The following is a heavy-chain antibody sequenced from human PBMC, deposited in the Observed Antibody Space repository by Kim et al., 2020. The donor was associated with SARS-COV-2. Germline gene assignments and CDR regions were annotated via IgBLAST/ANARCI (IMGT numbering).Heavy chain of an antibody. CDR2: ISSSSYI. CDR3: ARSPPYCSGGSRYSVYFDY. Sequence: GGSLRLSCAASGFTFSSYSMNWVRQAPGKGLEWVSSISSSSYIYYADSVKGRFTISRDNAKNSLYLQMNSLRAEDTAVYYCARSPPYCSGGSRYSVYFDYWGQGTLVTVSS. CDR1: GFTFSSYS. V-gene: IGHV3-21*01. D-gene: IGHD2-15*01. J-gene: IGHJ4*02.